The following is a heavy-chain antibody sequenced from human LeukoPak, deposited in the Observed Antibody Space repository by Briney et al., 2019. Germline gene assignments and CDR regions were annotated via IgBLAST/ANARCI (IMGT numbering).Heavy chain of an antibody. Sequence: ASVKVSCKASGYTFTVYYMHWVRQAPGQGLGWMGWINPNSGGTNCAQKFQGRVTMTRDTSISTAYMELSRLRSDDTAVYYCARERGLEQWLVPGYWGQGTLVTVSS. CDR3: ARERGLEQWLVPGY. V-gene: IGHV1-2*02. D-gene: IGHD6-19*01. CDR2: INPNSGGT. J-gene: IGHJ4*02. CDR1: GYTFTVYY.